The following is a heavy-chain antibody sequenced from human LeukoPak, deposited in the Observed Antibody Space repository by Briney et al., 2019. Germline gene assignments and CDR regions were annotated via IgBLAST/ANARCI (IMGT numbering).Heavy chain of an antibody. Sequence: PGGSLRLSCSASGFTFSSYAMHWVRQAPGKGLEWVSYISSSGSTIYYADSVKGRFTISRDNAKNSLYLQMNSLRAEDTAVYYCAREAYSSSSFDYWGQGTLVTVSS. CDR1: GFTFSSYA. CDR2: ISSSGSTI. CDR3: AREAYSSSSFDY. V-gene: IGHV3-48*03. D-gene: IGHD6-6*01. J-gene: IGHJ4*02.